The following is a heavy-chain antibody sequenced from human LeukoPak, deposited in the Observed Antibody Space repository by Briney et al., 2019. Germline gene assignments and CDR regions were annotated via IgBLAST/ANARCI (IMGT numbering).Heavy chain of an antibody. CDR2: IYYSGST. V-gene: IGHV4-61*01. J-gene: IGHJ4*02. CDR1: GGSVSSGSYY. CDR3: ARGTWGYCSSTSCYKD. Sequence: SETLSLTCTVSGGSVSSGSYYWSWMRQPPGKGLEWIGYIYYSGSTNYNPSLKSRVTISVDTSKNQFSLKLSSVTAADTAVYYCARGTWGYCSSTSCYKDWGQGTLVTVSS. D-gene: IGHD2-2*01.